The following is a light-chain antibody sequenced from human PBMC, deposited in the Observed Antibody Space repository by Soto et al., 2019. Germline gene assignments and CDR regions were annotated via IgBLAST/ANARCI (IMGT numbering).Light chain of an antibody. Sequence: DIVMTQSPDSLAVSLGERATINCKSSQSVLYSSNNKNYLAWYQQKPGQPPKLLIYWASTRESGVPDRFSGSGSGTDFTLPISSLKAEVVAVYYCQQCYSTPPTFGQGTRLEIK. CDR2: WAS. CDR1: QSVLYSSNNKNY. J-gene: IGKJ5*01. V-gene: IGKV4-1*01. CDR3: QQCYSTPPT.